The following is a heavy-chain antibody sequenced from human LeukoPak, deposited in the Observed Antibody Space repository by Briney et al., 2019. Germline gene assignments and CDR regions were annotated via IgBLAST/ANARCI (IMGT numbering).Heavy chain of an antibody. Sequence: GGSLRLSCAASGFIFSNYGMSWVRQAPGKGLEWVSSISGSGGSTYYADSVKGRFTISRDNSKSTLYLQMISLRAEDTAVYYCAKDRDNTPFDYWGQGSLVTVSS. CDR2: ISGSGGST. CDR3: AKDRDNTPFDY. J-gene: IGHJ4*02. V-gene: IGHV3-23*01. D-gene: IGHD2-2*02. CDR1: GFIFSNYG.